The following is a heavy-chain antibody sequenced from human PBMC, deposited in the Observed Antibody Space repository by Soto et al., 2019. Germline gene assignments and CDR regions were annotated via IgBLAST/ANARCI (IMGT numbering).Heavy chain of an antibody. J-gene: IGHJ4*02. Sequence: QVHLVQSGAEVRKPGASVKVSCKASGYTFSSYAMHWVRQAPGHRLEWMGWINAGYGNTKSSQKFQDRVTISRDTSASTAYMELTSLRSEDTAVYYCARYTGDGTFDFWGQGTLVTVSS. V-gene: IGHV1-3*01. D-gene: IGHD7-27*01. CDR1: GYTFSSYA. CDR2: INAGYGNT. CDR3: ARYTGDGTFDF.